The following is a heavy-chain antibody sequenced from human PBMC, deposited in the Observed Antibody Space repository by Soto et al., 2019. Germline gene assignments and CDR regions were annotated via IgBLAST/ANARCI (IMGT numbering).Heavy chain of an antibody. J-gene: IGHJ4*02. CDR3: ARVSGRALIVQQRGFDY. D-gene: IGHD3-16*02. V-gene: IGHV4-4*02. CDR1: SGSISSSNW. CDR2: IYHSGST. Sequence: QVQLQESGPGLVKPSGTLSLTCAVSSGSISSSNWWSWVHQPPGKGLEWIGEIYHSGSTNYNPSLKSRVTISVDKSKNQFSLKLSSVTAADTAVYYCARVSGRALIVQQRGFDYWGQGTLVTVSS.